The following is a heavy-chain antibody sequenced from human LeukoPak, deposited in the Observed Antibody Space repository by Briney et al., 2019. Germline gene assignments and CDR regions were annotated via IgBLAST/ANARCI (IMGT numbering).Heavy chain of an antibody. CDR3: ARESGSYYTDYYYYMDV. CDR1: GYTFTSYD. D-gene: IGHD1-26*01. CDR2: MNPNSGNT. Sequence: ASVKVSCKASGYTFTSYDINWVRQATGQGLEWMGWMNPNSGNTGYAQKFQGRVTITRNTSISTAYMELSSLRSEDTAVYYCARESGSYYTDYYYYMDVWGKGTTVTVSS. V-gene: IGHV1-8*03. J-gene: IGHJ6*03.